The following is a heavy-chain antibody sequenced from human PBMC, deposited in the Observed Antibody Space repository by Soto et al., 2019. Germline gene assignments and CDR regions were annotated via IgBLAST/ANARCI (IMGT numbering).Heavy chain of an antibody. CDR2: ISGSGGST. D-gene: IGHD3-9*01. V-gene: IGHV3-23*01. Sequence: GGSLRLSCAASGFTFSSYAMSWVRQAPGKGLEWVSAISGSGGSTYYADSVKGRFTISRDNSKNTLYLQMNSLRAEDTAVYYCAKDDHDILTGYYGAWGQGTLVTVSS. CDR3: AKDDHDILTGYYGA. CDR1: GFTFSSYA. J-gene: IGHJ5*02.